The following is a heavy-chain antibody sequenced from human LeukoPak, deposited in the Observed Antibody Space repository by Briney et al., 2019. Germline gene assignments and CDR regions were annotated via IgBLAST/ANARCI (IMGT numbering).Heavy chain of an antibody. Sequence: GASVKVSCKASGYTFTSYYMHWVRQAPGQGLEWMGIINPSGGSTSYAQKFQGRVTMTRDMSTSTVYMELSSLRSEDTAVYYCAREETWGAFDPWGQGTLVTVSS. CDR1: GYTFTSYY. V-gene: IGHV1-46*01. CDR3: AREETWGAFDP. J-gene: IGHJ5*02. D-gene: IGHD3-16*01. CDR2: INPSGGST.